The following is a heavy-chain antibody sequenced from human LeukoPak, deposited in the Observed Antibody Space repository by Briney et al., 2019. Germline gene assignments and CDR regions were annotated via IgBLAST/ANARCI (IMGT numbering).Heavy chain of an antibody. D-gene: IGHD6-13*01. V-gene: IGHV1-18*01. CDR2: ISAYNGNT. Sequence: ASVKVSCKASGYTFTSYGISWVRQAPGQGLEWMGWISAYNGNTNYAQKLQGRVTMTTDTSTSTAYMELRSLRSDDTAVYYCARDRGQLVAYYFDSWGQGTLVTVSS. CDR1: GYTFTSYG. CDR3: ARDRGQLVAYYFDS. J-gene: IGHJ4*02.